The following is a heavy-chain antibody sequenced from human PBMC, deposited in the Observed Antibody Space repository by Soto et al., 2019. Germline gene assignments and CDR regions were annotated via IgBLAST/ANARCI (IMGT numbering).Heavy chain of an antibody. CDR1: GYTSADFG. CDR3: VRDQKYFRVNGNWFDS. V-gene: IGHV1-18*04. CDR2: VSGNNGAS. Sequence: VKVSCKASGYTSADFGISWVRQAPGQGLEWMGWVSGNNGASNPAPKVQGRITMTLDTSTGVSYMALRSLRSDDTAIYYCVRDQKYFRVNGNWFDSWGQGTLVTVSS. D-gene: IGHD2-2*01. J-gene: IGHJ5*01.